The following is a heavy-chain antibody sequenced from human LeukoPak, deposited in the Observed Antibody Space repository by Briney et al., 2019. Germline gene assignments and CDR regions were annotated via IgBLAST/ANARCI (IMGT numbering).Heavy chain of an antibody. CDR2: IYTSGST. CDR3: ARDSMVRGDDLDPFDY. J-gene: IGHJ4*02. D-gene: IGHD3-10*01. CDR1: GGSISSGSYY. V-gene: IGHV4-61*02. Sequence: PSETLSLTCTVSGGSISSGSYYWSWIRQPAGEGLEWIGRIYTSGSTNYNPSLKSRVTISVDTSKNQFSLKLSSVTAADTAVYYCARDSMVRGDDLDPFDYWGQGTLVTVSS.